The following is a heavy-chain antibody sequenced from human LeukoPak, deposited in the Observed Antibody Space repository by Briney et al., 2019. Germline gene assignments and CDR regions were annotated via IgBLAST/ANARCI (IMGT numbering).Heavy chain of an antibody. Sequence: SETLSLTCAVYGGSFSGYYWSWIRQPPGKGLEWIGEINHSGSTNYNPSLKSRVTISVDTSKNQFSLKLSSVTAADTAVYYCARDRSYTQPHFDYWGQGTLVTVSS. CDR2: INHSGST. D-gene: IGHD1-26*01. CDR3: ARDRSYTQPHFDY. V-gene: IGHV4-34*01. J-gene: IGHJ4*02. CDR1: GGSFSGYY.